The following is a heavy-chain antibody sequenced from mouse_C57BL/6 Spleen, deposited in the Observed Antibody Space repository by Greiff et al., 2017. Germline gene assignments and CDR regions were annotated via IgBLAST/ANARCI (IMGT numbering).Heavy chain of an antibody. D-gene: IGHD2-5*01. V-gene: IGHV1-54*01. CDR3: ARSGVTIPPIHYFDY. CDR1: GYAFTNYL. CDR2: INPGSGGT. Sequence: QVHVKQSGAELVRPGTSVKVSCKASGYAFTNYLIEWVKQRPGQGLEWIGVINPGSGGTNYNEKFKGKATLTADKSSSTAYMQLSSLTSEDSAVYFCARSGVTIPPIHYFDYWGQGTTLTVSS. J-gene: IGHJ2*01.